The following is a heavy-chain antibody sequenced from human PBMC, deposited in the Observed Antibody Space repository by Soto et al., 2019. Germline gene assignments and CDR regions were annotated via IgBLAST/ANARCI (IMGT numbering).Heavy chain of an antibody. CDR1: GGSISGVGYF. D-gene: IGHD6-19*01. Sequence: QLRLQESGPGLVKPSETLSLTCTVSGGSISGVGYFWAWIRQPPGKGLEWIGSIYYSGITYYNPSLQTRATISVDTSKNQFSLQLTSVTAADTALYYCARLRGSGNIHCFDCWGQGALVTVSS. CDR2: IYYSGIT. J-gene: IGHJ4*02. CDR3: ARLRGSGNIHCFDC. V-gene: IGHV4-39*01.